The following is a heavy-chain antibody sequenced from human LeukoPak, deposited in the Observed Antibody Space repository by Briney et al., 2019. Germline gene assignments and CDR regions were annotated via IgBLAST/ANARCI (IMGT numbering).Heavy chain of an antibody. Sequence: SETLSLTCTVSGGSISSHDWGWIRQPPGKGLEWIGYIYDSGSTTYNPSLKSRVTMSVDTSKNQFSLRLSSVTAADTAIYYCAGRYSSSWYAGFFDPWGQGTLVTVSS. CDR2: IYDSGST. V-gene: IGHV4-59*08. CDR1: GGSISSHD. D-gene: IGHD6-13*01. CDR3: AGRYSSSWYAGFFDP. J-gene: IGHJ5*02.